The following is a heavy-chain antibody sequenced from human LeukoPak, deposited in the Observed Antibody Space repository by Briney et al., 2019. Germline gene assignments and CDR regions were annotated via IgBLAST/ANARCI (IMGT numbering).Heavy chain of an antibody. CDR2: ISGGGGST. CDR1: GFSLSSYA. J-gene: IGHJ4*02. Sequence: GGSLRLSCAASGFSLSSYAMSWDRQGPGKGPEWVSAISGGGGSTYYADSVKGRFTISRDNGKNTLYLQMNSLRVEDTAVYYCAKEVHGSGTLYLDYWGQGTLVTVSS. V-gene: IGHV3-23*01. D-gene: IGHD3-10*01. CDR3: AKEVHGSGTLYLDY.